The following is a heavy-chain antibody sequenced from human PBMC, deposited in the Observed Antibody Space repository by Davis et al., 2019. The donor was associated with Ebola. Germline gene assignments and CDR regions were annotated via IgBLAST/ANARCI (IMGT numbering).Heavy chain of an antibody. CDR2: IYYSGST. J-gene: IGHJ4*02. Sequence: SETLSLTCTVSGCSISSYYWSWIPQPPGKGLAWIGYIYYSGSTNYNPSLNSRVPISVDTSKNQFSLTLSSVTAADTAVYYCARESYDILTGYSTDWGQGTLVTVSS. D-gene: IGHD3-9*01. V-gene: IGHV4-59*12. CDR3: ARESYDILTGYSTD. CDR1: GCSISSYY.